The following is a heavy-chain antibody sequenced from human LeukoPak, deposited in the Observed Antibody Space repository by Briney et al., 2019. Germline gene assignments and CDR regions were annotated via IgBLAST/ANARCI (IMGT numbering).Heavy chain of an antibody. J-gene: IGHJ6*03. Sequence: ASVKVSCKASGYTFTGYYMHWVRQAPGQGLEWMGWINTNTGNPTYAQGFTGRFVFSLDTSVSTAYLQISSLKAEDTAVYYCARDSGSYASRRVYYYYYMDVWGKGTTVTVSS. CDR3: ARDSGSYASRRVYYYYYMDV. CDR1: GYTFTGYY. V-gene: IGHV7-4-1*02. CDR2: INTNTGNP. D-gene: IGHD1-26*01.